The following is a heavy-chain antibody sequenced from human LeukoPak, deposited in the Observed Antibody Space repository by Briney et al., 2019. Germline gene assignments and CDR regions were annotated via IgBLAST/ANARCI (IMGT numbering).Heavy chain of an antibody. CDR1: GFTFSSYA. V-gene: IGHV3-23*01. CDR2: ISGSGCNT. CDR3: AKALTTGPWQPVDH. J-gene: IGHJ5*02. Sequence: GGSLRLSCAASGFTFSSYAMSWVRQAQGKGLEWVSGISGSGCNTYYADSVKGRFTVSRDNSKNTLYLQMNGLRADDTAVYYCAKALTTGPWQPVDHWGQGTLVTVSS. D-gene: IGHD1-14*01.